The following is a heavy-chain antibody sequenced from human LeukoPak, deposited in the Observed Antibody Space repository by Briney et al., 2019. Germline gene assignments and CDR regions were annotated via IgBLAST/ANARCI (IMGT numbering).Heavy chain of an antibody. V-gene: IGHV3-23*01. CDR3: SRYGDYPNWFDP. D-gene: IGHD4-17*01. CDR1: GFTFFTYT. Sequence: PGGSLRLSCAASGFTFFTYTMSWVRQTPGRRLEWVSAVSGSGDNTYYEDSMKGRFTVSRDNSKNTLYLQMNSLRAEDTAIYYCSRYGDYPNWFDPWGQGTLVTVSS. CDR2: VSGSGDNT. J-gene: IGHJ5*02.